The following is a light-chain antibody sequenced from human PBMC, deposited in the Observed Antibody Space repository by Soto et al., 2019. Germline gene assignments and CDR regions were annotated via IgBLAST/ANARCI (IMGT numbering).Light chain of an antibody. CDR1: QGIDNY. Sequence: DIQMTQYPSAMSASVGDRVTITCRASQGIDNYLAWFQQKPGKVPQRLIYAAATLQSGVPSRFSGSGSGTEFTLTISSLQPEDFATYYCLQHRSYPLTFGGGTKVEIK. J-gene: IGKJ4*01. CDR3: LQHRSYPLT. V-gene: IGKV1-17*03. CDR2: AAA.